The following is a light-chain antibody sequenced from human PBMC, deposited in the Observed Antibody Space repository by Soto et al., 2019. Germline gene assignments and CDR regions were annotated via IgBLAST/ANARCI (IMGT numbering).Light chain of an antibody. CDR3: QQHSNWPRT. CDR1: QSVSSR. J-gene: IGKJ1*01. Sequence: EIVMTKSPATLSVSPGERATLSCRASQSVSSRLAWYQQKPGKAPRLLIYGASTRATGIPARFSGSGSGTEFTLTISSLQSEDFAVYYCQQHSNWPRTFGQGTKVDIK. CDR2: GAS. V-gene: IGKV3-15*01.